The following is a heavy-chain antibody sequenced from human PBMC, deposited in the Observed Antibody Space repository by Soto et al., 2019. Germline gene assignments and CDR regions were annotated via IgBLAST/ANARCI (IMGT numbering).Heavy chain of an antibody. D-gene: IGHD4-17*01. V-gene: IGHV2-5*02. CDR3: AHRQRTVYFDY. CDR2: FYWDEDK. Sequence: QITLKESGPTLMKPTQTLTLTCTFSGFSLSTSGVGVGWIRQPPGKALEWLALFYWDEDKRYSPSLKSRLTITKDTSKNQVVLTMTNMDPVDTATYYCAHRQRTVYFDYWGQGTLVTVSS. CDR1: GFSLSTSGVG. J-gene: IGHJ4*02.